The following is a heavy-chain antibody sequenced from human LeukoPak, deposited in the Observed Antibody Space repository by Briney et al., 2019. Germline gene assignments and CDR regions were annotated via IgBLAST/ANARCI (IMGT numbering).Heavy chain of an antibody. D-gene: IGHD2-21*01. Sequence: GGSLRLSCAASGFTFSSYGMHWVRQAPGKGLEWVTFIRYDGSNKYYADSVKGRFTISRDNSNNTLYLQMNSLRPEDTAVYYCAKDLWIRQMGACCFFDYWSQGTLVTVSS. V-gene: IGHV3-30*02. J-gene: IGHJ4*02. CDR3: AKDLWIRQMGACCFFDY. CDR2: IRYDGSNK. CDR1: GFTFSSYG.